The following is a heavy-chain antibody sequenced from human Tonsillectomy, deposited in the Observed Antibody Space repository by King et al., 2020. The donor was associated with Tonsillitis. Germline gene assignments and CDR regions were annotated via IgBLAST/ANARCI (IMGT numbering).Heavy chain of an antibody. Sequence: LQLQESGPGLVKPSETLSLTCTVSGGSISTRSYYWGWIRQPPGKGLEWIASIFYSGSTYYNPSLKSRVTISVDTSNNQFSLKLSSVTAADTAVYYCARIVVAGEDFYYRGQGTLVPVSS. J-gene: IGHJ4*02. CDR2: IFYSGST. D-gene: IGHD6-19*01. CDR1: GGSISTRSYY. CDR3: ARIVVAGEDFYY. V-gene: IGHV4-39*07.